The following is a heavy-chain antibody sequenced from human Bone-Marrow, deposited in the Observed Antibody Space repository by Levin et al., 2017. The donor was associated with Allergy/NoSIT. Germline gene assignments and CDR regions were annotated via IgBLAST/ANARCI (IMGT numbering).Heavy chain of an antibody. CDR3: ARGRGEAPNDAFDL. CDR1: GFTFSDSC. Sequence: GGSLRLSCVASGFTFSDSCVSWIRQALGKGLESIAYINPSSDYIDYADSVRGRFTISRDNARNSLSLEMNGLRVEDTAVYYCARGRGEAPNDAFDLWGQGTLVTVSS. J-gene: IGHJ3*01. CDR2: INPSSDYI. D-gene: IGHD3-10*01. V-gene: IGHV3-11*05.